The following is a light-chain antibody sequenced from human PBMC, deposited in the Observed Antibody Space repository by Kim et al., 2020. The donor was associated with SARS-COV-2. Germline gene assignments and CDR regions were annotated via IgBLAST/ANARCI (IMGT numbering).Light chain of an antibody. CDR2: TAS. J-gene: IGKJ1*01. CDR1: QTINSW. V-gene: IGKV1-5*03. CDR3: QQYNTWT. Sequence: DIQMTQSPSTLSASVGDRVTITCRASQTINSWLAWYQQKPGKAPKLLIYTASSLESGVPSRFSGSGSGTEFTLTISSLQPDDFATYYCQQYNTWTFGQGTKVDIK.